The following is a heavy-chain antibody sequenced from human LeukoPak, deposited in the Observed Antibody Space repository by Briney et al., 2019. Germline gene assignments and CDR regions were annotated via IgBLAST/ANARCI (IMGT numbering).Heavy chain of an antibody. V-gene: IGHV4-39*01. Sequence: SGTLSLTCTVSGDSISSTTYYWGWIRQPPGKGLEWIGSIYYSGSTYYNPSLKSRVTISVDTSKNQFSLKLSSVTAADTAVYYCARLRSMMATIFRYYYYYMDVWGKGTTVTISS. J-gene: IGHJ6*03. CDR2: IYYSGST. CDR1: GDSISSTTYY. D-gene: IGHD5-24*01. CDR3: ARLRSMMATIFRYYYYYMDV.